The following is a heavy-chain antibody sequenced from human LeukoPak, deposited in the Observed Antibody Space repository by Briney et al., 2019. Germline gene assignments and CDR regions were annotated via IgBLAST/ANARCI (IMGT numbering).Heavy chain of an antibody. D-gene: IGHD3-22*01. V-gene: IGHV1-46*01. CDR3: ARASTPGYDSSGYFDY. CDR2: INPHGGST. CDR1: GYTFTIYY. J-gene: IGHJ4*02. Sequence: ASVTVSFKASGYTFTIYYMHWVRQAPGQGLEWMGIINPHGGSTSYAQKFQGRVTMTRDTSTSTVYMELSSLRSEDTAVYYCARASTPGYDSSGYFDYWGQGTLVPVSS.